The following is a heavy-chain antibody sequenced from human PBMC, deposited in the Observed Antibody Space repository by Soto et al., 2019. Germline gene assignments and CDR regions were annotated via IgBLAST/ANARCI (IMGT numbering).Heavy chain of an antibody. J-gene: IGHJ6*01. Sequence: QVQLVQSGAEVKKPGASVKVSCKASGGTFSSYAISWVRQAPGQGLEWMGGIIPIFGTADYAQKFQGRVTITADESTSTAYVALGSLRAEDTAVYYCAKNPENYYYGMDVWGQGTTVTVSS. CDR3: AKNPENYYYGMDV. V-gene: IGHV1-69*12. CDR1: GGTFSSYA. CDR2: IIPIFGTA.